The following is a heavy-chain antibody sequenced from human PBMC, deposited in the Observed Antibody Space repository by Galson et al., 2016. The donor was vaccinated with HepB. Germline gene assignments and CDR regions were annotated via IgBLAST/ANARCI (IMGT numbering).Heavy chain of an antibody. D-gene: IGHD3-3*01. J-gene: IGHJ4*02. CDR1: GFTFSRYA. CDR3: AKDGGFWSGYLDS. V-gene: IGHV3-30*04. CDR2: ISYDGSNK. Sequence: SLRLSCAASGFTFSRYAMSWVRQAPGKGLEWVAIISYDGSNKYYADSVKGRFTISRDNSKNTLFLQMNSLRAEDTAVYYCAKDGGFWSGYLDSWGQGALVCVSS.